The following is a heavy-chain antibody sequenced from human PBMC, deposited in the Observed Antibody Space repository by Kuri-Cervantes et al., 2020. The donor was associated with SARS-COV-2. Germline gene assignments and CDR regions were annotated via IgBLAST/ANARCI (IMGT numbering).Heavy chain of an antibody. CDR3: ARVGRAGPFDY. D-gene: IGHD3-16*01. CDR2: IYHSGST. V-gene: IGHV4-39*07. CDR1: GGSISSSSYY. Sequence: GSLRLSCTVSGGSISSSSYYWGWIRQPPGKGLEWTGSIYHSGSTYYNPSLKSRVTISVDTSKNQFSLKLSSVTAADTAVYYCARVGRAGPFDYWGQGTLVTVSS. J-gene: IGHJ4*02.